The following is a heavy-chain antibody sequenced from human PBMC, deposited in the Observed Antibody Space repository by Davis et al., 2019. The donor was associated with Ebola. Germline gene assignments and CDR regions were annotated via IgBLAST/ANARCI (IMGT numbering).Heavy chain of an antibody. D-gene: IGHD6-19*01. J-gene: IGHJ6*02. CDR1: GFTFSSYG. CDR2: IRSKANSYAT. V-gene: IGHV3-73*01. CDR3: EVAVAGTGYMDV. Sequence: LKISCAASGFTFSSYGMHWVRQASGKGLEWVGRIRSKANSYATAYAASVKGRFTISRDDSKNTAYLQMNSLKTEDTAVYYCEVAVAGTGYMDVWGQGTTVTVSS.